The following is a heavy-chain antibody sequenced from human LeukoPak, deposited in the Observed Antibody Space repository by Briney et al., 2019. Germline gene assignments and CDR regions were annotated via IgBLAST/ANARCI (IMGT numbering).Heavy chain of an antibody. V-gene: IGHV4-38-2*01. CDR2: IYYSGST. J-gene: IGHJ4*02. D-gene: IGHD6-19*01. Sequence: GSLRLSCAASGFTFSDYCMSWIRQPPGKGLEWIGSIYYSGSTYYNPSLKSRVTISVDTSKNQFSLKLSSVTAADTAVYYCARGRTHRDVDFNLIFYSSGPDYWGQGTLVTVSS. CDR3: ARGRTHRDVDFNLIFYSSGPDY. CDR1: GFTFSDYC.